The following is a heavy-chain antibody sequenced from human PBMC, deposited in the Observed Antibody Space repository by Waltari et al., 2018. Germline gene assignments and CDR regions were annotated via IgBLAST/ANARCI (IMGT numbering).Heavy chain of an antibody. J-gene: IGHJ6*02. CDR3: AKTSRLVWDDLDV. Sequence: EVQLLESGGGLVQPGGSLRLSCAASGFTFGSYAMSWVRQAPGKGLVWVSGISGSGGSTYCADSVGGRFIISRDNSKNTLYLQMNSLRAEDTAVYYCAKTSRLVWDDLDVWGQGTMVTVSS. CDR1: GFTFGSYA. D-gene: IGHD6-6*01. V-gene: IGHV3-23*01. CDR2: ISGSGGST.